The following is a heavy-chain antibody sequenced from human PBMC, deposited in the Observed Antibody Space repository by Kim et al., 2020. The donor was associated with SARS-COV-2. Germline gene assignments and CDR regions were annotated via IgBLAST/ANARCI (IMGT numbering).Heavy chain of an antibody. V-gene: IGHV3-33*01. J-gene: IGHJ4*02. CDR2: IWYDGSNK. Sequence: GGSLRLSCAASGFTFSSYGMHWVRQAPGKGLEWVSVIWYDGSNKYYADSVKGRFTISRDNSKNTLYLQMNSLRAEDTAVYYCAREFPGALVGAASLDYWGQGTLVTVSS. D-gene: IGHD2-2*01. CDR1: GFTFSSYG. CDR3: AREFPGALVGAASLDY.